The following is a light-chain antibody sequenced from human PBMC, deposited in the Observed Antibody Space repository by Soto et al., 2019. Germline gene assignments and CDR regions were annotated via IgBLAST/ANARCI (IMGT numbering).Light chain of an antibody. Sequence: EIVLTQSPGTLSLSPGERATLSCRASQSVSNNYLAWYQQKPGQAPRLLIYGASNRATGIPDRFSGSGSGTDFTLTISRLEPEDFAVYYCQQYNHWPGTFGQGTKVDIK. V-gene: IGKV3-20*01. CDR2: GAS. CDR3: QQYNHWPGT. J-gene: IGKJ1*01. CDR1: QSVSNNY.